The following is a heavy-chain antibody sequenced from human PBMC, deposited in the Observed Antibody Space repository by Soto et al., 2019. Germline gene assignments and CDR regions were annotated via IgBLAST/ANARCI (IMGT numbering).Heavy chain of an antibody. CDR2: IYYSGST. D-gene: IGHD6-19*01. Sequence: QLQLQESGPGLVKPSETLSLTCTVSGGSISSSSYYWGWIRQPPGKGLEWIGSIYYSGSTYYNPSLKSRVTISVDTSKNQFSLKLSSVTAADTAVYYCARHMVGSGWAADYWGQGTLVTVSS. V-gene: IGHV4-39*01. CDR3: ARHMVGSGWAADY. J-gene: IGHJ4*02. CDR1: GGSISSSSYY.